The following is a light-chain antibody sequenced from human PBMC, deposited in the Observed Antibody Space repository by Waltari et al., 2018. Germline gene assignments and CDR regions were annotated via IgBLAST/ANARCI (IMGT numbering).Light chain of an antibody. CDR3: QQYYSYPYT. CDR2: QAS. CDR1: QSISGW. Sequence: DIQMTQSPSTLSASVGDRVTIICRASQSISGWLAWYQQKPGKAPKLLIYQASTLQGGVRSRFSGSGSGTEFTLIISSLQPDDFATYYCQQYYSYPYTFGQGTKLEFK. J-gene: IGKJ2*01. V-gene: IGKV1-5*02.